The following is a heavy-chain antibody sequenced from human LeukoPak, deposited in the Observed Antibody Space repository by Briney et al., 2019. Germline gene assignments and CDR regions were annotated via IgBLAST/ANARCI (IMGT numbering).Heavy chain of an antibody. CDR1: EFSVGSNY. CDR3: ARGDWFDP. CDR2: IYSGGST. Sequence: GGSLRLSCAASEFSVGSNYMTWVRQAPGKGLEWVSLIYSGGSTYYADSVKGRFTISRDNSKNTLYLQMNSLRAEDTAAYYCARGDWFDPWGQGTLVTVSS. V-gene: IGHV3-66*01. J-gene: IGHJ5*02.